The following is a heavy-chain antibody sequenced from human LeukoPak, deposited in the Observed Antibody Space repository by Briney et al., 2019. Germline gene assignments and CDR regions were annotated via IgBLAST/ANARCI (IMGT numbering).Heavy chain of an antibody. J-gene: IGHJ4*02. CDR1: DGSISSSSYY. Sequence: SETLSLTCTVSDGSISSSSYYWGWIRQPPGQGLEWIGTIYYSGSTYYNPSLKSRVTISVDTSKNQFSLKLSSVTAADTAVYYCAIASSGYESFDYWGQGTLVTVSS. V-gene: IGHV4-39*07. CDR2: IYYSGST. D-gene: IGHD5-12*01. CDR3: AIASSGYESFDY.